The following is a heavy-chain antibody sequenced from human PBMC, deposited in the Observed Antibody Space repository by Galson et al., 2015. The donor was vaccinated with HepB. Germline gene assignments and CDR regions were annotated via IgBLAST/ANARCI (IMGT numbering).Heavy chain of an antibody. V-gene: IGHV3-66*01. J-gene: IGHJ4*02. D-gene: IGHD2-8*01. CDR2: IHSGGST. CDR3: ARDLMLRI. CDR1: GFTVSSNY. Sequence: SLRLSCAASGFTVSSNYMNWVRQAPGKGLEWVSIIHSGGSTYYADSVKGRFTIFRDNSKNTLYLQMNSLRVEDTAVYYCARDLMLRIWGQGTLVTVSS.